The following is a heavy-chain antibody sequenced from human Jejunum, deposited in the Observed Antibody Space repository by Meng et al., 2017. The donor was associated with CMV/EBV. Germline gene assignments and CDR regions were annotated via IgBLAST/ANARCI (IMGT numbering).Heavy chain of an antibody. CDR1: GFTFRRYW. V-gene: IGHV3-74*01. CDR2: INSDGSST. J-gene: IGHJ4*02. CDR3: ARVGGGYANYYFDF. D-gene: IGHD5-12*01. Sequence: GFTFRRYWMHWVRPVPGKGLVWVSRINSDGSSTSYADSVKGRFTISRDNAKNTLYLQMDSLRAEDTAVYYCARVGGGYANYYFDFWGQGTLVTVSS.